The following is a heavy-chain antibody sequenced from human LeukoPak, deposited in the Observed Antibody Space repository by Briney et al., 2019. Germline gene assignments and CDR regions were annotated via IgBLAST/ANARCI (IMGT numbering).Heavy chain of an antibody. J-gene: IGHJ5*02. CDR1: GGSISSGGYY. CDR2: IYYSGYT. CDR3: ARSSGWYRDWFDP. V-gene: IGHV4-31*03. Sequence: SETLSLTCTVSGGSISSGGYYWSWIRQHPGKGLECIGYIYYSGYTYYNPSLKSRVTISVDTSKNQFSLNLSSVTAADTAVYYCARSSGWYRDWFDPWGQGTLVTVSS. D-gene: IGHD6-19*01.